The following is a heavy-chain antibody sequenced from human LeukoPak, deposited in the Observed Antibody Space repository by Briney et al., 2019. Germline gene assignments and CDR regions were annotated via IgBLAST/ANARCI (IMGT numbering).Heavy chain of an antibody. Sequence: ASVKVSCKASGYTFTSYDINWVRQATGQGLEWMGWMNPNSGNTGYAQKFQGRVTMTTDTSTSTAYMELRSLRSDDTAVYYCARGSTSRYYYDRSGYYRGAVDQWGQGTLVTVSS. CDR3: ARGSTSRYYYDRSGYYRGAVDQ. J-gene: IGHJ4*02. D-gene: IGHD3-22*01. CDR1: GYTFTSYD. V-gene: IGHV1-8*01. CDR2: MNPNSGNT.